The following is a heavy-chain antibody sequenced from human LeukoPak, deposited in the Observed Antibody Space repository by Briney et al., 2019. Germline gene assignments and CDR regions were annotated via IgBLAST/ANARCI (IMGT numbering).Heavy chain of an antibody. CDR1: GGSIKSNNW. CDR3: ARGLGYCSSTSCPRYYYYGMDV. J-gene: IGHJ6*02. CDR2: IYHSGST. Sequence: SGTLSLTCAVSGGSIKSNNWWSWVRQPPGKGLEWIGEIYHSGSTNYNPSLESRVTVSVDKSKNQFSLDLSSVTAADTAVYYCARGLGYCSSTSCPRYYYYGMDVWGQGTTVTVSS. V-gene: IGHV4-4*02. D-gene: IGHD2-2*01.